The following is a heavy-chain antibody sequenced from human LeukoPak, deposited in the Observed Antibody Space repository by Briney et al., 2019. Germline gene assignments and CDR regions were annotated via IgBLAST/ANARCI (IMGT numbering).Heavy chain of an antibody. Sequence: ASVKVSCTASGGTFSSYAISWVRQAPGQGLEWMGGIIPIFGTANYAQKFQGRVTITADKSTSTAYMERSSLRSEDTAVYYCARDHPYYDYVWGSYLPSLYYFDYWGQGTLVTVSS. J-gene: IGHJ4*02. V-gene: IGHV1-69*06. CDR2: IIPIFGTA. D-gene: IGHD3-16*02. CDR1: GGTFSSYA. CDR3: ARDHPYYDYVWGSYLPSLYYFDY.